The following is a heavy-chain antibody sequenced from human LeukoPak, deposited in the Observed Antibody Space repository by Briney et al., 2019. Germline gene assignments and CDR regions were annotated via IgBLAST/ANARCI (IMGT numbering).Heavy chain of an antibody. CDR3: ARLLALTYYYDSSGYNPLGYFDY. Sequence: SETLSLTCTVSGGSISSSSYYWGWIRQPPGKGLEWIGSIYYSGSTYYNPSLKSRVTISVDTSKNQFSLKLSSVTAADTAVYYCARLLALTYYYDSSGYNPLGYFDYWGQGTLVTVSS. D-gene: IGHD3-22*01. CDR2: IYYSGST. V-gene: IGHV4-39*01. J-gene: IGHJ4*02. CDR1: GGSISSSSYY.